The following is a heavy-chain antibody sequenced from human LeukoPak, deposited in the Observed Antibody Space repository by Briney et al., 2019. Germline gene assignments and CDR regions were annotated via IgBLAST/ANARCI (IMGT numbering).Heavy chain of an antibody. CDR1: GFTVSSNY. CDR3: AREGPYSGYDP. J-gene: IGHJ5*02. D-gene: IGHD5-12*01. CDR2: IYSGGST. V-gene: IGHV3-53*01. Sequence: GGSLRLSCAASGFTVSSNYMSWVRQAPGKGLEWVSVIYSGGSTYYADSVKGRFTISRDNSKNTLYLQVNSLRAEDTAVYYCAREGPYSGYDPWGQGTLVTVSS.